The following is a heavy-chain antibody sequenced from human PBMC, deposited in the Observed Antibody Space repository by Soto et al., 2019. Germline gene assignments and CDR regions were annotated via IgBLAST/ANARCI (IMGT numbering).Heavy chain of an antibody. CDR2: ISAYNGNT. CDR3: ARAGGGLLWFGELLIFDY. CDR1: GYTFTSYG. D-gene: IGHD3-10*01. Sequence: QVQLVQSGAEVKKPGASVKVSCKASGYTFTSYGISWVRQAPGQGLEWMGWISAYNGNTNYAQKLQGRVTMTTDTSTSTAYMELRSLRPDDTAVYYCARAGGGLLWFGELLIFDYWGQGTLVTVSS. J-gene: IGHJ4*02. V-gene: IGHV1-18*04.